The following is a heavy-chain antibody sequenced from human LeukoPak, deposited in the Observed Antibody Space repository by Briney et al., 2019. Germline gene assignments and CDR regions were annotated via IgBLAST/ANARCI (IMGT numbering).Heavy chain of an antibody. CDR3: ARDIRYYYDY. CDR1: GYTFTNYA. V-gene: IGHV1-2*02. J-gene: IGHJ4*02. Sequence: ASVKVSCKASGYTFTNYAVNWVRQAPGQRLEWMGWINPNSGGTNYAQKFQGRVTMTRDTSISTAYMELSRLRSDDTAVYYCARDIRYYYDYWGQGTLVTVSS. CDR2: INPNSGGT. D-gene: IGHD1-14*01.